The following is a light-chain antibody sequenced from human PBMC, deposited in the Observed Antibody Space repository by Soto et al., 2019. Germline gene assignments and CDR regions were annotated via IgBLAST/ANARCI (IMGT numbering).Light chain of an antibody. Sequence: DIQMTQSPSSLSASVGDRVTITCRASQDINNYVAWFQQKPGRAPKSLIYATYNLQSGVPSKFSASGSGTEFSLVIRSLQPEDFATDYSQQYDTFPRTFGQGTKVEI. V-gene: IGKV1-16*02. CDR1: QDINNY. J-gene: IGKJ1*01. CDR2: ATY. CDR3: QQYDTFPRT.